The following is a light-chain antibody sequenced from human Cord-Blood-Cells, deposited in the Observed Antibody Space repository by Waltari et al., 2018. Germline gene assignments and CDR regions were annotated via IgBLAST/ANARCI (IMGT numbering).Light chain of an antibody. CDR1: SSNIGSNY. J-gene: IGLJ3*02. CDR2: RNN. CDR3: AAWDDSLSGWV. V-gene: IGLV1-47*01. Sequence: QSVLTQPPSASGTPGQRVTISCSGSSSNIGSNYVYWYQQLPETAPKLLIYRNNQRPSGVPDRFSGSKSGTSASLAISGRRSEDEADYYCAAWDDSLSGWVFGGGTKLTVL.